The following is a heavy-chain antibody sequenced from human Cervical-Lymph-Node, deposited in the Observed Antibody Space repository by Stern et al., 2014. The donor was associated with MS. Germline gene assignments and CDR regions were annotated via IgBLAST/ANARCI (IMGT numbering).Heavy chain of an antibody. V-gene: IGHV1-69*01. CDR3: ARHQGGIAAY. CDR2: ITPLFGTA. CDR1: GDAFSNFD. D-gene: IGHD6-13*01. Sequence: VQLVESGAEVKKPGSSVKVSCKASGDAFSNFDIGWVRQAPGQGPEWLGGITPLFGTANYAQRFQGRVAFTADESTSTTYMELRSLRSEDTAIYYCARHQGGIAAYWGQGTLVTVST. J-gene: IGHJ4*02.